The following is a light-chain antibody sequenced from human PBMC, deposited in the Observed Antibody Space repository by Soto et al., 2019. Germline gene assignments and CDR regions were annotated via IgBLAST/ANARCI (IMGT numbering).Light chain of an antibody. CDR2: AAS. V-gene: IGKV1-27*01. Sequence: DIQMTQSPSSLSASVGDRVTITCRTSQGISTYLAWYQQKPGKVPQILISAASALHSGVPSRFSGSGSGTDFTLTISSLQPEDVATYYCQQYHIYSGTFGQGTKVDIK. CDR1: QGISTY. J-gene: IGKJ1*01. CDR3: QQYHIYSGT.